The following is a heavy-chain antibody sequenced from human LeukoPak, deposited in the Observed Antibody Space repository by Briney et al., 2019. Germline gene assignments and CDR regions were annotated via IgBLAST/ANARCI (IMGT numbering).Heavy chain of an antibody. CDR3: AKDGPVTMVRGVIGYYFDF. CDR2: ISYDGSNK. V-gene: IGHV3-30*18. CDR1: GFTFSSYG. D-gene: IGHD3-10*01. Sequence: GGSLRPSCAASGFTFSSYGMHSVRQAARKGLGWVAVISYDGSNKYYAASVKGRFTIDRDNSMTTLYLQMNSLRAEDTAVYYGAKDGPVTMVRGVIGYYFDFWGQGTLVTVSS. J-gene: IGHJ4*02.